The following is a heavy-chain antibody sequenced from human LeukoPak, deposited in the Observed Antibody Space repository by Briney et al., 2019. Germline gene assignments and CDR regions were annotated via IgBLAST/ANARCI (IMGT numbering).Heavy chain of an antibody. CDR1: GASLTNYY. CDR2: IYYAGNT. V-gene: IGHV4-59*01. CDR3: AIGEGAELDY. J-gene: IGHJ4*02. D-gene: IGHD3-10*01. Sequence: NPSETLSLTCSVSGASLTNYYWTWIRQAPGKGLEWIGYIYYAGNTDYNPSLGGRVTISVDTSRSQFTLKLNSVTAADTALYCCAIGEGAELDYWGQGTLVTVSS.